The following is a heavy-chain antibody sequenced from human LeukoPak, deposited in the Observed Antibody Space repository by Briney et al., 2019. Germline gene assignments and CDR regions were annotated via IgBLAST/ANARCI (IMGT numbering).Heavy chain of an antibody. CDR3: AILTGLQDY. D-gene: IGHD1-20*01. J-gene: IGHJ4*02. CDR2: IRQDGGEK. Sequence: QTGGSLRLSCAASGFTFSSYWMTWGRQAPGKGLEWVARIRQDGGEKYYVDSVKGRFTISRDNAKNSLFLQMSSLRSEDTAVYYCAILTGLQDYRGQGTLVTVSS. V-gene: IGHV3-7*01. CDR1: GFTFSSYW.